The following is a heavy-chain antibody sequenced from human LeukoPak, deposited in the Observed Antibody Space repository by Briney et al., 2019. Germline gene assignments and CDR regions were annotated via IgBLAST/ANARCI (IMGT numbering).Heavy chain of an antibody. CDR3: ARYQTGAAAGYDAFDI. CDR2: IYYSGST. CDR1: GGSISSYY. Sequence: PSGTLSLTCTVSGGSISSYYWSWIRQPPGKGLEWIGYIYYSGSTNYNPSLKSRVTISVDTSKNQFSLKLSSVTAADTAVYYCARYQTGAAAGYDAFDIWGQGTMVTVSS. D-gene: IGHD6-13*01. V-gene: IGHV4-59*01. J-gene: IGHJ3*02.